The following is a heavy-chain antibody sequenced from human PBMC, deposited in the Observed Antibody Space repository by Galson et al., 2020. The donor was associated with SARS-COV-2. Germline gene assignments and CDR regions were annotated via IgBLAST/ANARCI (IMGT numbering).Heavy chain of an antibody. CDR3: ARDGVGSYSYFDY. Sequence: GESLKISCAASGFTFSSYAMHWVRQAPGKGLEWVAVISYDGSNKYYADSVKGRFTISRDNSKNTLYLQMNSLRAEDTAVYYCARDGVGSYSYFDYWGQGTLVTVSS. CDR2: ISYDGSNK. J-gene: IGHJ4*02. CDR1: GFTFSSYA. D-gene: IGHD1-26*01. V-gene: IGHV3-30*04.